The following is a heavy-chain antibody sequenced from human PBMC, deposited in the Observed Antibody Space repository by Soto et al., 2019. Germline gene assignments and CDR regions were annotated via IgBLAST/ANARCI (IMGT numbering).Heavy chain of an antibody. CDR2: MHYSGST. CDR3: ARSKGGSYSYYSYGMDV. V-gene: IGHV4-59*01. D-gene: IGHD3-10*01. J-gene: IGHJ6*02. Sequence: VQLQESGPGLVKPSETLSLTCTVSGGSISSNYWSWIRQPPGKGLEWIGYMHYSGSTNHNPSLKSRVTISVDTSQSQFSLKLSSVHAADTAVYYCARSKGGSYSYYSYGMDVWGQGTTVTVSS. CDR1: GGSISSNY.